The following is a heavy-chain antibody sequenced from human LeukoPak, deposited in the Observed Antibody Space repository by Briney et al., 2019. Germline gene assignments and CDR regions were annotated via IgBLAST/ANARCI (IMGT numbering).Heavy chain of an antibody. Sequence: PEALSVTRTVSRGSICSSSHYWRWIRHPPGKGQEWSGSIYYSGSTCYNPSLKSRVTISVDASKTQFSLKLSSVTAADTAVYYCARRDGYIIGFFDYWGQGTLVTVSS. V-gene: IGHV4-39*01. CDR3: ARRDGYIIGFFDY. J-gene: IGHJ4*02. CDR2: IYYSGST. D-gene: IGHD5-24*01. CDR1: RGSICSSSHY.